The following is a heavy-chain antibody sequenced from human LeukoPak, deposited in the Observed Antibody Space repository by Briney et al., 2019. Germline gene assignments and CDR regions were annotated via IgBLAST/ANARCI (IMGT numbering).Heavy chain of an antibody. V-gene: IGHV3-30-3*01. J-gene: IGHJ5*02. CDR3: VRSPSKNYYGSGSYDLNWFDP. Sequence: QSGGSLRLSCAASGFTFSTFWMSWVRQAPGKGLEWVAVISYDGSNKYYADSVKGRFTISRDNSKNTLYLQMNSLRAEDTAVYYCVRSPSKNYYGSGSYDLNWFDPWGQGTLVTVSS. D-gene: IGHD3-10*01. CDR2: ISYDGSNK. CDR1: GFTFSTFW.